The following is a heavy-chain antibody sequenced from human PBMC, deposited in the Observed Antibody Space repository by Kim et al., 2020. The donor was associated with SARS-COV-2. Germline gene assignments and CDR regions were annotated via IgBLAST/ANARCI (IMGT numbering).Heavy chain of an antibody. D-gene: IGHD2-21*01. CDR3: IKGVNPGCADY. Sequence: GGSLRLSCVASGFTIFNHAMHWVRQAPGKGLEWVSGIGWDGNRIDYVDSVKGRFTISRDNAKNTLYLQMNSLRPEDTALYFCIKGVNPGCADYWGQGTLVTVSS. CDR1: GFTIFNHA. J-gene: IGHJ4*02. V-gene: IGHV3-9*01. CDR2: IGWDGNRI.